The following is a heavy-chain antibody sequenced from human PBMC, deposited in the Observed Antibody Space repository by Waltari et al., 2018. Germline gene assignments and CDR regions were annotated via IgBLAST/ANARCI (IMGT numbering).Heavy chain of an antibody. CDR1: GGSISRQSDY. V-gene: IGHV4-39*01. CDR2: IYYSGST. Sequence: QLQLQESGPGLAKPSETLSLTCSVSGGSISRQSDYGGWIRQPPVKGLEYIGNIYYSGSTYYNPSLKSRVTISIDTSKNQFSLKLSSVTAADTAVYYCARLPSGGASHWFDPWGQGTLVTVSS. CDR3: ARLPSGGASHWFDP. D-gene: IGHD2-15*01. J-gene: IGHJ5*02.